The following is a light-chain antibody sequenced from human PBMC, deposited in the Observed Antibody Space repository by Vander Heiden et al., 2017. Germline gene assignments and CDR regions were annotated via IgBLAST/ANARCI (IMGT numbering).Light chain of an antibody. CDR2: DVS. CDR3: SSDTSSSTPV. CDR1: SSDDGGYNY. V-gene: IGLV2-14*03. J-gene: IGLJ2*01. Sequence: QSALTQPASVSRSPGQSITTSCTGTSSDDGGYNYVSWYQQHPGRAPKLMSYDVSNRPSGVSNRCSGAKSGNTAALTISGLQAEDEADYYCSSDTSSSTPVFGGGTKLTVL.